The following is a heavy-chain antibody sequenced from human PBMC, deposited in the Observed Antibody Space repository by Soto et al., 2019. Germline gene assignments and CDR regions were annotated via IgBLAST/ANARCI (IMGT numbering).Heavy chain of an antibody. V-gene: IGHV4-59*08. D-gene: IGHD3-10*01. CDR2: IYYSGST. CDR3: ARLWFGEPVDY. CDR1: GGSISSYY. J-gene: IGHJ4*02. Sequence: QVQLQESGPGLVKPSETLSLTCTVSGGSISSYYWSWIRQPPGKGLEWIGYIYYSGSTNYNPSLKSRVTLSVDTSKNQCYLKLSSVTAADTAVYYCARLWFGEPVDYWGQGTLVTVSS.